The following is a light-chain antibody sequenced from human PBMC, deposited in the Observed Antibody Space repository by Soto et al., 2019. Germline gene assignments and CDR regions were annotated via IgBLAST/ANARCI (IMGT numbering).Light chain of an antibody. CDR3: QQRSKWSAT. V-gene: IGKV3-11*01. CDR2: GAS. CDR1: QYINTR. Sequence: EILLTQTPAPLSSFPGARVTLSCRASQYINTRLAWYQQKRGQAAILLISGASTRATGIPARFSGSGSGTDFTLTISSLGPGDFAVYYCQQRSKWSATFGQGTRLEI. J-gene: IGKJ5*01.